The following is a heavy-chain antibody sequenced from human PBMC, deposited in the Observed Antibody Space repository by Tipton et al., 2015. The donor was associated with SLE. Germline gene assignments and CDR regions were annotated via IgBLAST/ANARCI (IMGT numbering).Heavy chain of an antibody. J-gene: IGHJ4*02. V-gene: IGHV3-11*01. CDR3: ATTRLVGPSDH. CDR1: GLTFSEYY. CDR2: ISSSGASV. Sequence: GSLRLSCTASGLTFSEYYMNWIRQAPGKGLEWVSYISSSGASVHYADSLRGRFTISRDNTDNSLYLQMNSLRVEDTAVYYCATTRLVGPSDHWGQGTLVTVSS. D-gene: IGHD3-16*01.